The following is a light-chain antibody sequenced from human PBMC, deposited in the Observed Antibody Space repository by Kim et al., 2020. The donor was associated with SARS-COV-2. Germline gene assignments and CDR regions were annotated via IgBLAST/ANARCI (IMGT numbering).Light chain of an antibody. CDR3: QLSDSSGTYQV. J-gene: IGLJ3*02. CDR2: YNS. V-gene: IGLV3-25*03. Sequence: SYELTQPPSVSLSPGQTARITCAGDALPKRSAHWYQQKPGQAPVLVIYYNSERPSGIPGRFSGSSSGKTVTLTISGVEAEDEADYYCQLSDSSGTYQVFGGGTQLTVL. CDR1: ALPKRS.